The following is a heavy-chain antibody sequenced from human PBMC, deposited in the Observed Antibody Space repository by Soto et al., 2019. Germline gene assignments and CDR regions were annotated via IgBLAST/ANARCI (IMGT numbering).Heavy chain of an antibody. V-gene: IGHV4-61*01. Sequence: PSETLSLTCTASGGSVSSGSYYWSWIRQPPGKGLEWIGYIYYSGSTNYNPSLKSRVTISVDTSKNQFSLKLSSVTAADTAVYYCAIGVVATIVDYWGQGTLVTVSS. D-gene: IGHD5-12*01. CDR3: AIGVVATIVDY. CDR2: IYYSGST. J-gene: IGHJ4*02. CDR1: GGSVSSGSYY.